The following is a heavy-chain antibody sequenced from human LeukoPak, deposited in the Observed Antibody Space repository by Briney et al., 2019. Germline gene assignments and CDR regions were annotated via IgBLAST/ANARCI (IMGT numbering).Heavy chain of an antibody. Sequence: ASVKVSCKASGYTFTSYGISWVRQAPGQGLEWMGWINTNTGNPTYAQGFTGRFVFSLDTSVSTAYLQISSLKAEDTAVYYCARYGGGSCYSCDDYWGQGTLVTVSS. CDR2: INTNTGNP. J-gene: IGHJ4*02. CDR1: GYTFTSYG. V-gene: IGHV7-4-1*02. D-gene: IGHD2-15*01. CDR3: ARYGGGSCYSCDDY.